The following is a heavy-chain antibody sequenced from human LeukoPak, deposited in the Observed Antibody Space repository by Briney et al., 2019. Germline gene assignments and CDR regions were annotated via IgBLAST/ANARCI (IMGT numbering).Heavy chain of an antibody. D-gene: IGHD4-17*01. CDR1: GGSISSYY. CDR3: ARVGYGDYSAFDI. J-gene: IGHJ3*02. Sequence: SETLSLTCTVSGGSISSYYWSWIRQPPGKGLEWIGYIYYSGGTNYNPSLKSRVTISVDTSKNQFSLKLSSVTAADTAVYYCARVGYGDYSAFDIWGQGTMVTVSS. V-gene: IGHV4-59*01. CDR2: IYYSGGT.